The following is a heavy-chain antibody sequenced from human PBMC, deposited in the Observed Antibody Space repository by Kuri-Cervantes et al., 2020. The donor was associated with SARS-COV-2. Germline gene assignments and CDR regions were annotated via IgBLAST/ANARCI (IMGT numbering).Heavy chain of an antibody. D-gene: IGHD3-10*01. CDR1: GFTFSSYS. V-gene: IGHV3-21*01. Sequence: GESLKISCAASGFTFSSYSMNWVRQAPGKGLGWVSSISSSSSYIYYADSVKGRFTISRDNAKNSLYLQMNSLRAEDTAVYYCARVRGVGYWGQGTLVTVSS. CDR2: ISSSSSYI. CDR3: ARVRGVGY. J-gene: IGHJ4*02.